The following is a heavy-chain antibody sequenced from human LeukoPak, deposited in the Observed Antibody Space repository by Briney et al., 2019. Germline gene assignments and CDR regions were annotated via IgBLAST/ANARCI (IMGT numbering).Heavy chain of an antibody. D-gene: IGHD5-12*01. V-gene: IGHV4-4*07. J-gene: IGHJ5*02. CDR1: SGSMGSYY. CDR2: IYSAGTT. CDR3: ARDKAWLDP. Sequence: SETLSLTCTVSSGSMGSYYWAWIRQPAGKGLEWIGRIYSAGTTTYNPALKSRVTMSIDMSKNQFSLTLRSMTAADTAVYYCARDKAWLDPWGQGTLVTVSS.